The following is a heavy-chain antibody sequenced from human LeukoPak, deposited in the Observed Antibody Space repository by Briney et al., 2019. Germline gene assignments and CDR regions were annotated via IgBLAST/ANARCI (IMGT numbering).Heavy chain of an antibody. CDR1: GFTLSSYA. Sequence: GGSLRLSCAASGFTLSSYAMHWVRLAPGKGLEWVAVISYDGSNKYYADSVKGRFTISRDNSKNTLYLQMNSLRAEDTAVYYCASSRGSFDYWGQGTLVTVSS. D-gene: IGHD3-22*01. J-gene: IGHJ4*02. CDR3: ASSRGSFDY. CDR2: ISYDGSNK. V-gene: IGHV3-30*04.